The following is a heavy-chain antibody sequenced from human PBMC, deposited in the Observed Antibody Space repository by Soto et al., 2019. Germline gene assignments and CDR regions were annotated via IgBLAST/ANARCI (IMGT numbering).Heavy chain of an antibody. CDR2: IFYSGST. CDR1: GGTIRSSSYY. CDR3: ARGHYDSSGHYDAFDI. J-gene: IGHJ3*02. D-gene: IGHD3-22*01. V-gene: IGHV4-39*07. Sequence: LETLSLTCTVSGGTIRSSSYYWGWIRKPPGKGLEWIGNIFYSGSTYYNPSLKSRVTISLDTSKNQFSLKLSSVTVADTAVYYCARGHYDSSGHYDAFDIWGQGTMVTVSS.